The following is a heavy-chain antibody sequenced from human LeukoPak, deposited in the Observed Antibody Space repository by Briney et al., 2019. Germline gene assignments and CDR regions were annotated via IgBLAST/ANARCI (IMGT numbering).Heavy chain of an antibody. J-gene: IGHJ4*02. Sequence: ASVKVSCKASGYTFTGYYMHWVRQAPGRGLEWMGWINPNSGGTNYAQKFQGRVTMTRDTSISTAYMELSRLRSDDTAVYYCARDSEADCGGDCSNDYWGQGTLVTVSS. V-gene: IGHV1-2*02. CDR2: INPNSGGT. D-gene: IGHD2-21*01. CDR1: GYTFTGYY. CDR3: ARDSEADCGGDCSNDY.